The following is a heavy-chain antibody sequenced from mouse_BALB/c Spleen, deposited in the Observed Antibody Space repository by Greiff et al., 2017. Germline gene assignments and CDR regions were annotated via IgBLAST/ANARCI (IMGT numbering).Heavy chain of an antibody. D-gene: IGHD2-2*01. CDR1: GFTFSDYY. Sequence: EVQGVESGGGLVKPGGSLKLSCAASGFTFSDYYMYWVRQTPEKRLAWVATISDGGSYTYYPDSVKGRFTISRDNAKNNLYLQMSSLKSEDTAMYYCAREGRYGYDGYWGQGTTRTVSS. CDR3: AREGRYGYDGY. CDR2: ISDGGSYT. J-gene: IGHJ2*01. V-gene: IGHV5-4*02.